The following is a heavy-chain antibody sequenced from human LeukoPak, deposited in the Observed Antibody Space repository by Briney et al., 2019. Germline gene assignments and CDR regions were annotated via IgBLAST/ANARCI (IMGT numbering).Heavy chain of an antibody. V-gene: IGHV3-21*01. CDR3: ARDSGWHCSSTSCYIPY. Sequence: GRSLRLSCAASGFTFSSYGMHWVRQAPGRGLEWVSSISSSSSYIYYADSVKGRFTISRDNAKNSLYLQMNSLRAEDTAVYYCARDSGWHCSSTSCYIPYWGQGTLVTVSS. CDR2: ISSSSSYI. D-gene: IGHD2-2*02. J-gene: IGHJ4*02. CDR1: GFTFSSYG.